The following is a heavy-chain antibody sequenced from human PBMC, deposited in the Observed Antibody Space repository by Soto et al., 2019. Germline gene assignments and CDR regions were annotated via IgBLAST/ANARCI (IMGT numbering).Heavy chain of an antibody. CDR1: GYTFTSYY. CDR2: INPSGGRT. Sequence: QVQLVQSGAEVKKPGASVKVSCKASGYTFTSYYMHWVRQAPGQGLEWMGIINPSGGRTSYGQKFQGRGTMTRDTSTSTVYMELSRLRSEDTAVYYCARGPTVTYAYYFDYWGQGTLVTVSS. D-gene: IGHD4-17*01. V-gene: IGHV1-46*01. J-gene: IGHJ4*02. CDR3: ARGPTVTYAYYFDY.